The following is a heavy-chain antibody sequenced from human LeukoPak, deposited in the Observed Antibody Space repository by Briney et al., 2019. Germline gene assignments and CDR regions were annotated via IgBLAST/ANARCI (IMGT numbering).Heavy chain of an antibody. Sequence: GGSLRLSCAASGFTFSFYAMSWVRQAPGKGLEWVANIKQDGSAQNYVDSVKGRLTTSRDNAKNSLFLQMNSLRVEDTALYYCARVSAAGTGFLDLWGRGTLVLVSA. CDR2: IKQDGSAQ. CDR1: GFTFSFYA. D-gene: IGHD6-13*01. J-gene: IGHJ2*01. CDR3: ARVSAAGTGFLDL. V-gene: IGHV3-7*01.